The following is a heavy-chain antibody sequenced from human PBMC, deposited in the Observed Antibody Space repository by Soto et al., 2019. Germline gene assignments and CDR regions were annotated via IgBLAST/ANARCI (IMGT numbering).Heavy chain of an antibody. Sequence: QVQLQESGPGLVKPSQTLSLTCTVSGDSISSGDYYWSWIRQPPGKGLEWIGFVFYSGTTYYTPSLKSRVNISIDPSKSQFSLKLRSVPAADTAVYYCARDSLDFGDKVGGRWDSWGQGTLVTVSS. V-gene: IGHV4-30-4*01. D-gene: IGHD4-17*01. CDR1: GDSISSGDYY. CDR2: VFYSGTT. J-gene: IGHJ4*02. CDR3: ARDSLDFGDKVGGRWDS.